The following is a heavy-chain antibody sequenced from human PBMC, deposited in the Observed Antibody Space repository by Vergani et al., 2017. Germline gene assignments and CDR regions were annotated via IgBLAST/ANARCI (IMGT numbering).Heavy chain of an antibody. J-gene: IGHJ4*02. CDR3: AKDIKIGVVPAAASGY. Sequence: EVQLLESGGGLVQPGGSLRLSCAASGFTFSSYAMSWVRQAPGKGLEWVSAISGSGGSTYYADSVKGRFTISRDNSKNTLYLQMNSLRAEDTAVYYCAKDIKIGVVPAAASGYWGQGTLVTVSS. V-gene: IGHV3-23*01. D-gene: IGHD2-2*01. CDR2: ISGSGGST. CDR1: GFTFSSYA.